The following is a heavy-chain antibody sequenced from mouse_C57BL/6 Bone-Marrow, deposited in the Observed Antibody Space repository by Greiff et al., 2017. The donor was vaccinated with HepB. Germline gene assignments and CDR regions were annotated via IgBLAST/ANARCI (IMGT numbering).Heavy chain of an antibody. CDR2: IYPGSGNT. D-gene: IGHD2-2*01. CDR3: ARFYYGYDEDAMDY. Sequence: VQLQQSGPELVMPGASVKISCKASGYSFTSYYIHWVKQRPGQGLEWIGWIYPGSGNTKYNEKFKGKATLTADTSSSTAYMQLSSLTSEDSAVYYCARFYYGYDEDAMDYWGQGTSVTVSS. CDR1: GYSFTSYY. J-gene: IGHJ4*01. V-gene: IGHV1-66*01.